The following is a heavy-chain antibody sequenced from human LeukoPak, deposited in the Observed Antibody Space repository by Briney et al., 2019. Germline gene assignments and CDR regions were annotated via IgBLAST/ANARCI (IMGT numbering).Heavy chain of an antibody. D-gene: IGHD6-13*01. CDR1: GGSISAYY. Sequence: KPSETLSLTCTVSGGSISAYYWSWIRQPPGKGLEWIGYISYSGSTKYNPSLKSRVTISVDTSKNQFSLKLSSVTAADTAVYYCARASSWRVFDYWGQGTLVTVSS. J-gene: IGHJ4*02. V-gene: IGHV4-59*01. CDR2: ISYSGST. CDR3: ARASSWRVFDY.